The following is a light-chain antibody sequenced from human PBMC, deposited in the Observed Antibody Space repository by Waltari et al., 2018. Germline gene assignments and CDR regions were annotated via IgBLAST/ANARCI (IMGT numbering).Light chain of an antibody. V-gene: IGKV1-33*01. Sequence: EIQMTQSPSSLSTSVGDKATITCQTSQDISNYLNWYQQKPGKAPKLLIYAASNLETGVPSRFSGSGSGTNFTFTISSLQPEDIATYYCQQHDNLPLAFGGGTKVEIK. J-gene: IGKJ4*01. CDR2: AAS. CDR3: QQHDNLPLA. CDR1: QDISNY.